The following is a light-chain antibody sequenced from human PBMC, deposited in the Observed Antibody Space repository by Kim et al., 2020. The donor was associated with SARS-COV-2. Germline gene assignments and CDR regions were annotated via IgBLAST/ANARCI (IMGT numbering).Light chain of an antibody. CDR2: GKN. CDR1: SLRSYY. J-gene: IGLJ2*01. V-gene: IGLV3-19*01. Sequence: VALGQTVRITCQGDSLRSYYATWYQQQPGQAPILVIYGKNNPPSGIPDRFSGSSSGNTASLTITGTQAGDEADYYCNSRDSNDNVVFGGGTQLTVL. CDR3: NSRDSNDNVV.